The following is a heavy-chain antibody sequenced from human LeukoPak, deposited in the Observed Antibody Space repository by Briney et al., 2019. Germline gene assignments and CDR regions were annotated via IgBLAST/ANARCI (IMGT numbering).Heavy chain of an antibody. J-gene: IGHJ4*02. CDR3: ARDGADDSSGYYSGLGDY. Sequence: GGSLRLSCAASGFTFSDYYMSWIRQAPGKGLGWVSYISSSGSTIYYADSVKGRFTISRDNAKNSLYLQMNSLRAEDTAVYYCARDGADDSSGYYSGLGDYWGQGTLVTVSS. CDR1: GFTFSDYY. V-gene: IGHV3-11*04. D-gene: IGHD3-22*01. CDR2: ISSSGSTI.